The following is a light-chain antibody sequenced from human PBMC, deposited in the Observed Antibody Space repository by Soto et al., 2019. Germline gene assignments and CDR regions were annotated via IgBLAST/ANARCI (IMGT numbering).Light chain of an antibody. Sequence: EIVLTQSPATLSLSPGERATLSCRASQSVTNSLAWYQQKPGQAPRLLVYDASNRATGIPDRFSGSGSGTDFTLTISRLEPEDFAVYYCQQYGSSPITFGQGTRLE. CDR2: DAS. CDR1: QSVTNS. J-gene: IGKJ5*01. CDR3: QQYGSSPIT. V-gene: IGKV3-20*01.